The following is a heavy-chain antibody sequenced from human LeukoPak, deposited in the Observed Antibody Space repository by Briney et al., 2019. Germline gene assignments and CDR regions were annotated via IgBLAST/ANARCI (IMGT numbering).Heavy chain of an antibody. J-gene: IGHJ4*02. Sequence: GASVKVSCKASGGTFSSYAISWVRQAPGQGLEWMGRIIPILGIANYAQKFQGRVTITADKSTSTAYMELSSLRSEDTAVYYCARNYGDYGHFDYWGQGTLVTVSS. D-gene: IGHD4-17*01. CDR3: ARNYGDYGHFDY. V-gene: IGHV1-69*04. CDR1: GGTFSSYA. CDR2: IIPILGIA.